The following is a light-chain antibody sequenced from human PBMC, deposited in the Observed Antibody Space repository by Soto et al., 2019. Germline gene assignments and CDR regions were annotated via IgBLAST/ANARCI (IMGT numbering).Light chain of an antibody. CDR3: LRYGDSPPAHT. V-gene: IGKV3-20*01. CDR2: GAS. J-gene: IGKJ2*01. CDR1: QSVSSRN. Sequence: EIVLTQSPGTVSLSPGERATLSCRASQSVSSRNLSWYRQKPGQAPSRLIFGASNRSTGIPHRFSGSGSGTDFTLTISRLEPDDCAVYYGLRYGDSPPAHTFGQGPKLEI.